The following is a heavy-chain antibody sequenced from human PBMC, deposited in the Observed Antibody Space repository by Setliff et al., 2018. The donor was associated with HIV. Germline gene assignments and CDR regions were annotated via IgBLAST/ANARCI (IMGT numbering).Heavy chain of an antibody. D-gene: IGHD3-10*01. CDR3: ARDYYYYGSGSFGLDY. V-gene: IGHV1-46*01. CDR2: INPSGGST. Sequence: ASVKVSCKASGYSFTSYYMHWVRQAPGQGLEWMGIINPSGGSTSYAQKFQGRVTMTRDTSTSTAYMGLSSLRSEDTAVYYCARDYYYYGSGSFGLDYWGQGTPVTVSS. J-gene: IGHJ4*02. CDR1: GYSFTSYY.